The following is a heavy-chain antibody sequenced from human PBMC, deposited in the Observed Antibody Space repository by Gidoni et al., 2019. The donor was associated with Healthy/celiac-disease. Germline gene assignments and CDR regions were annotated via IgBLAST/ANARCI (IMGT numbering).Heavy chain of an antibody. J-gene: IGHJ4*02. V-gene: IGHV3-30-3*01. CDR3: ARDYSSGWYVWDY. CDR1: GFTFSSYA. D-gene: IGHD6-19*01. CDR2: ISYDGSNK. Sequence: QVQLVESGGGVVQPGRSLRLSCAASGFTFSSYAMHWVRQAPGKGLEWVAVISYDGSNKYYADSVKGRFTISRDNSKNTLYLQMNSLRAEDTAVYYCARDYSSGWYVWDYWGQGTLVTVSS.